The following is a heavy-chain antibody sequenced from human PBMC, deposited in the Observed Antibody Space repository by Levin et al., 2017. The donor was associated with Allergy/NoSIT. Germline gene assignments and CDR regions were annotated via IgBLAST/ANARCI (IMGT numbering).Heavy chain of an antibody. V-gene: IGHV3-21*06. CDR2: ISSSGRYI. CDR3: ARDTCETAGAYYFDY. D-gene: IGHD4/OR15-4a*01. J-gene: IGHJ4*02. CDR1: GFTFTNYN. Sequence: GGSLRLSCAASGFTFTNYNMNWVRQAPGRGLEWVSSISSSGRYIYYADSLKGRFTISRDNTKNSLYLQMNSLRAEDTAVYYCARDTCETAGAYYFDYWGQGTLVAVCS.